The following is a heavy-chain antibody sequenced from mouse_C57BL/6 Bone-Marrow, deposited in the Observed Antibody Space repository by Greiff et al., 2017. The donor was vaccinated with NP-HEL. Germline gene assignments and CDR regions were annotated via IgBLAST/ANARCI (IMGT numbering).Heavy chain of an antibody. V-gene: IGHV3-6*01. CDR3: ARVPY. CDR1: GYSITSGYY. J-gene: IGHJ2*01. CDR2: ISYDGSN. Sequence: EVKLVESGPGLVKPSQSLSLTCSVTGYSITSGYYWNWIRQFPGNKLEWVGYISYDGSNNYNPSLKNRISITRDTSKNQFFLKLNSVTTEDTATYYGARVPYWGQGTTLTVSS.